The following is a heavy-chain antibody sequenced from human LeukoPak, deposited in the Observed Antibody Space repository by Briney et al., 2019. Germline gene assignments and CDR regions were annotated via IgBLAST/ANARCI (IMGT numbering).Heavy chain of an antibody. D-gene: IGHD4-23*01. CDR3: AKRRLEDSGTYGGGFDF. Sequence: GGSLRLSCAVSGFTVSSNCMSWVRQAPGKGLEWVSVIYSGGTTYYADSVKGRFTISRDNSKNTLHLQMNTLTTEDTAVYYCAKRRLEDSGTYGGGFDFWGQGTMVTV. J-gene: IGHJ3*01. CDR1: GFTVSSNC. CDR2: IYSGGTT. V-gene: IGHV3-66*04.